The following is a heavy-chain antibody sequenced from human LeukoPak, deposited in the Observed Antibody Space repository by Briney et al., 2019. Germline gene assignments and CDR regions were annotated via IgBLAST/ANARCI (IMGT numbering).Heavy chain of an antibody. CDR1: GFTFSTYA. CDR3: AREMYHDTSGYPAFDP. Sequence: PGGSLRLSCAASGFTFSTYATHWVRQAPGKGLEWVAVISYDESNKYYADSVKGRFTISRDTSKNTLYLQMNSLRAEDTAVYYCAREMYHDTSGYPAFDPWGQGTLVTVSS. J-gene: IGHJ5*02. D-gene: IGHD3-22*01. CDR2: ISYDESNK. V-gene: IGHV3-30*01.